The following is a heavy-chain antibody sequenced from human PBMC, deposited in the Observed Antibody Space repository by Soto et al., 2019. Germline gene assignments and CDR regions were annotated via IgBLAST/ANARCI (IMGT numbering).Heavy chain of an antibody. J-gene: IGHJ4*02. Sequence: PGGSLRLSCLASGFTFSSYAMRWVRQAPGKGLEYVSGVRGNGDPPFYADSVKGRFTISRDNAKNTLYLQMSGLSADDTAVYYCVKSRGGNTVGFLDWGQGALVTVSS. CDR2: VRGNGDPP. CDR1: GFTFSSYA. D-gene: IGHD1-7*01. CDR3: VKSRGGNTVGFLD. V-gene: IGHV3-64D*06.